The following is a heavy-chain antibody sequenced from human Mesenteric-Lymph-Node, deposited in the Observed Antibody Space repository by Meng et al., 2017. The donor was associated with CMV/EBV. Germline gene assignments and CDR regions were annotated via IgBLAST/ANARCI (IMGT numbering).Heavy chain of an antibody. J-gene: IGHJ6*02. V-gene: IGHV1-18*01. CDR1: GYTFTSYG. CDR3: STPAYGSGWSTYYGMDV. CDR2: ISAYNGNT. Sequence: ASVKVSCKASGYTFTSYGISWVRQAPGQGLEWMGWISAYNGNTNYAQKLQGRVTMTTDTSTSTAYMELRSLRSDDTAVYYCSTPAYGSGWSTYYGMDVWGPGTTVTVSS. D-gene: IGHD6-19*01.